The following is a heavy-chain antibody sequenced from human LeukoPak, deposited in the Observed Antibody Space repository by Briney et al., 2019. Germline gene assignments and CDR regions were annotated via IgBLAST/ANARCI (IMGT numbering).Heavy chain of an antibody. CDR1: GFTFSSYA. V-gene: IGHV3-23*01. J-gene: IGHJ3*02. D-gene: IGHD6-19*01. Sequence: PGGSLRLSCAASGFTFSSYAMSWVRQAPGKGLEWVSAISGSGGSTYYADSVKGRFTISRDNPKNTLYLQMNSLRAEDTAVYYCAKDLTGIAVAGTLDAFDIWGQGTMVTVSS. CDR2: ISGSGGST. CDR3: AKDLTGIAVAGTLDAFDI.